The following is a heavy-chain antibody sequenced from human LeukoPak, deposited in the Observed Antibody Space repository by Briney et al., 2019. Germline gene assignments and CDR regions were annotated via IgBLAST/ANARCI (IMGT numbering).Heavy chain of an antibody. CDR1: GGTFSSYA. CDR2: IIPIFGTA. D-gene: IGHD4-11*01. Sequence: ASVKVSCKASGGTFSSYAISWVRQAPGQGLEWMGGIIPIFGTANYAQKFQGRVTITADESTSTAYMELSSLRSEDTAVHYCARGVTTRGYFDYWGQGTLVTVSS. V-gene: IGHV1-69*13. J-gene: IGHJ4*02. CDR3: ARGVTTRGYFDY.